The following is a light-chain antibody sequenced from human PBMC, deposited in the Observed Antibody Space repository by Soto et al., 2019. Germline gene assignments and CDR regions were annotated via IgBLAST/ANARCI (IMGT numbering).Light chain of an antibody. CDR2: GAS. J-gene: IGKJ1*01. CDR3: QQYGSSPWT. V-gene: IGKV3-20*01. Sequence: VLTQSPVTLSLSPGERATLSCRASQSFRGLLAWYQQKPGQAPRLLIYGASTRATGIPARFSGSGSGADFTLTISRLEPEDFAVYYCQQYGSSPWTFGQGTKVDI. CDR1: QSFRGL.